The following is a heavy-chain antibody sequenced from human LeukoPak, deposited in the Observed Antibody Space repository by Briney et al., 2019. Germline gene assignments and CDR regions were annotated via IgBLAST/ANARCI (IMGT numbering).Heavy chain of an antibody. Sequence: SETLSLTCAVSGGSISSSGYYWSWIRQPPGKGLEWIGYIYHSGSTYYNPSLKSRVTISVDRSKNQFSLKLSSVPAADTAVYYCARGISVLARVWGQGTLVTVSS. V-gene: IGHV4-30-2*01. CDR2: IYHSGST. CDR1: GGSISSSGYY. CDR3: ARGISVLARV. J-gene: IGHJ4*02. D-gene: IGHD3-3*02.